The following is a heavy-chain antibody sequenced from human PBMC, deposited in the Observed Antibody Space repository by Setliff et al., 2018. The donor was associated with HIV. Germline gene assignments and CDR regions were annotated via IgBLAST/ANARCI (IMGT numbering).Heavy chain of an antibody. Sequence: SVKVSCKASGGTFSSYTINWVRQAPGQGLEWMGRSIPILGIGNDEQAQKFKGRVTFTADKSTSTAYMELSSLRSEDTAVYYCARGLTIFDPDWYFDLWGRGTLVTVSS. J-gene: IGHJ2*01. D-gene: IGHD3-3*01. CDR1: GGTFSSYT. CDR3: ARGLTIFDPDWYFDL. V-gene: IGHV1-69*02. CDR2: SIPILGIG.